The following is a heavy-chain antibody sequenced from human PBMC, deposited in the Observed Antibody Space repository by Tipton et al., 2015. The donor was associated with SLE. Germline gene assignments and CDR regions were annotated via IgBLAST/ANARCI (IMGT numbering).Heavy chain of an antibody. CDR2: IRYDGGNK. CDR3: ARHSSNADYMDV. CDR1: GFTFSSYG. D-gene: IGHD6-13*01. Sequence: SLRLSCATSGFTFSSYGMHWVRQAPGKGLEWVAVIRYDGGNKYYADSVKGRFTISRDNSKNTLYLQMNSLRAEDTAVYYCARHSSNADYMDVWGKGTTVTVSS. V-gene: IGHV3-33*01. J-gene: IGHJ6*03.